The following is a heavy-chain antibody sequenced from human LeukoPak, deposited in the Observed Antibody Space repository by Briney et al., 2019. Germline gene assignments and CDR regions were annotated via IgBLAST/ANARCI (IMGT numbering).Heavy chain of an antibody. CDR2: ISSSSSTI. D-gene: IGHD3-22*01. Sequence: GGSLRLSCAASGFTFSSYSMNWVRQAPGKGLEWVSYISSSSSTIYYADSVKGRFTISRDNAKNSLYLQMNSLRAEDTAVYYCAKDSDYYDSSGYYYLYYFDYWGQGTLVTVSS. J-gene: IGHJ4*02. CDR1: GFTFSSYS. CDR3: AKDSDYYDSSGYYYLYYFDY. V-gene: IGHV3-48*01.